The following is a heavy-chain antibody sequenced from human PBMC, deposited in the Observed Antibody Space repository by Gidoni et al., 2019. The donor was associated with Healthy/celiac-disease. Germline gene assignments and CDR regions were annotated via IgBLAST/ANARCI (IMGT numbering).Heavy chain of an antibody. CDR1: VYTFTSYY. CDR3: AREGQNEGEEYSSS. Sequence: QVQLVQSGAEGKKPGASVKVSCKASVYTFTSYYRHWLRQATGQGIEWMGIINPSGGSTRYEQKFQGRVTMTRDTSTSTVYMELSSLRSEDTAVYYCAREGQNEGEEYSSSWGQGTLVTVAS. CDR2: INPSGGST. D-gene: IGHD6-6*01. V-gene: IGHV1-46*01. J-gene: IGHJ4*02.